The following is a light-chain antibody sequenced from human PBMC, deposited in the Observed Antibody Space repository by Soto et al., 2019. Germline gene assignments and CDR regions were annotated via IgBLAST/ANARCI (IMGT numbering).Light chain of an antibody. CDR3: CSHAGGSSWV. J-gene: IGLJ3*02. CDR2: DVT. Sequence: QSALTQPRSVSGSPGQSVTISCTGTSSDVGAYDRVSWYQHHPTKAPKLIIYDVTKRPSGVPDRFSGSKSGSTASLTISGLQAEDEADYYCCSHAGGSSWVFGGGTKVTVL. CDR1: SSDVGAYDR. V-gene: IGLV2-11*01.